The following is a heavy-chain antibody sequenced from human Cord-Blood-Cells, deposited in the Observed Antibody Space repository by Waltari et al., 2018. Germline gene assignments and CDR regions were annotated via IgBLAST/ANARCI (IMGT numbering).Heavy chain of an antibody. CDR2: IYYSGST. D-gene: IGHD6-19*01. V-gene: IGHV4-39*01. J-gene: IGHJ3*02. CDR1: GGSIRSSSYY. CDR3: ARPIAVAATGAFDI. Sequence: QLQLQESGPGLVKPSETLSLTCTVSGGSIRSSSYYWGWIRQPPGKGLEWIGSIYYSGSTYYNPSLKSRVTISVDTSKNQFSLKLSSVTAADTAVYYCARPIAVAATGAFDIWGQGTMVTVSS.